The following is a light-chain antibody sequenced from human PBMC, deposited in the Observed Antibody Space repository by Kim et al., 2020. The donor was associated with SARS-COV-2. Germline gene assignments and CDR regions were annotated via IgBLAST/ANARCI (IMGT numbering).Light chain of an antibody. CDR1: QSITSS. CDR3: QQSYRTPLT. V-gene: IGKV1-39*01. J-gene: IGKJ4*01. CDR2: MTS. Sequence: DIQMTQSPSSLSASVGDRVTVTCRASQSITSSLNWFQQKPGKAPKLLIFMTSRLQSGVPSRFSGSGSGTEFTLTISSLEPEDFATYYCQQSYRTPLTFGGGTRVEI.